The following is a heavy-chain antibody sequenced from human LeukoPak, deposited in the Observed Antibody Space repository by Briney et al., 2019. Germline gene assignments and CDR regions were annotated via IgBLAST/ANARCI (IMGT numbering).Heavy chain of an antibody. CDR2: ISDTGSKT. J-gene: IGHJ4*02. CDR3: AKRVSYSSSSVYFDS. D-gene: IGHD6-6*01. Sequence: GGSLRLSCAPSGFTFSTYGMSWVRQAPGMRLEWVSGISDTGSKTYYAESVKGRFTISRDNSKNTLSLQMNSLRAEDTALYYCAKRVSYSSSSVYFDSWGKGTLVTVSS. V-gene: IGHV3-23*01. CDR1: GFTFSTYG.